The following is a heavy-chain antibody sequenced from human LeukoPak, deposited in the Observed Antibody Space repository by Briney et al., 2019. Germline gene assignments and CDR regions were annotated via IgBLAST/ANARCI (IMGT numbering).Heavy chain of an antibody. CDR3: ASATHFSSGWSDAFDI. V-gene: IGHV1-3*01. Sequence: ASVNVSCKASGYTFTSYAMHWVRQAPGQRLEWMGWINAGNGNTKYSQKFQGRVTITRDTSASTAYMALSSLRSEDTAVYYCASATHFSSGWSDAFDIWGQGTMVTVSS. J-gene: IGHJ3*02. CDR1: GYTFTSYA. CDR2: INAGNGNT. D-gene: IGHD6-19*01.